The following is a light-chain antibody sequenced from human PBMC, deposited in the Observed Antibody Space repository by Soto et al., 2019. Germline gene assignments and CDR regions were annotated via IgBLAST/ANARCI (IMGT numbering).Light chain of an antibody. CDR2: YDD. J-gene: IGLJ3*02. V-gene: IGLV1-36*01. CDR3: AAWDDNLNGRV. CDR1: SSNIGNNA. Sequence: QAVVTQPPSVSEAPRQRVTISCSGSSSNIGNNAVSWYQQLPGKAPKLLIYYDDVLPSGVSDRFSGSKSGTSASLAIRGLQSDDEADYYCAAWDDNLNGRVFGGGTKVTVL.